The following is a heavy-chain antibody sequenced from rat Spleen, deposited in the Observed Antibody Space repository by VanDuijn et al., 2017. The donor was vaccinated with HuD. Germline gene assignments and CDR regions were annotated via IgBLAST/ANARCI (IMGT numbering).Heavy chain of an antibody. Sequence: EVQLVESDGGLVQPGRSLKLSCVVSGFTFSNYYMTWIRQAPGKGLEWVASITNTGGSTYYPDSVKGRFTISRNNAKSTLFLQMDSLTSEDTATYYCARGKIYYHNSSPYEDYFDYWGHGVMVTVSS. CDR3: ARGKIYYHNSSPYEDYFDY. D-gene: IGHD1-12*03. CDR1: GFTFSNYY. V-gene: IGHV5-31*01. CDR2: ITNTGGST. J-gene: IGHJ2*01.